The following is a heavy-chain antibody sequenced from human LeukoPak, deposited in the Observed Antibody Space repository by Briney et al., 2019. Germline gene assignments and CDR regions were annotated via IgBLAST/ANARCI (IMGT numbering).Heavy chain of an antibody. CDR2: INPSGGST. J-gene: IGHJ4*02. V-gene: IGHV1-46*01. Sequence: GASVKVSCKASGYTFTSYYMHWVRQAPGQGLERMGIINPSGGSTSYAQKFQGRVTMTRDTSTSTVYMELSSLRSEDTAVYYCARDGYYYGSGSYLPDWGQGTLVTVSS. D-gene: IGHD3-10*01. CDR1: GYTFTSYY. CDR3: ARDGYYYGSGSYLPD.